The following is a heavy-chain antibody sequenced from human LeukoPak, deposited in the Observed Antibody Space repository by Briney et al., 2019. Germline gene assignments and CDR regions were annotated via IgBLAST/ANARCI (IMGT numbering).Heavy chain of an antibody. V-gene: IGHV4-39*01. J-gene: IGHJ5*02. CDR2: IYFSGDT. Sequence: SETLSLTCTVSGDSISTPTYYWGWLRQPPGKGLEWIGSIYFSGDTYYNPSLKSRVTISVDTSNNQFSLRLTSVTATDTAVYYCATSDYSYWFDPWGQGTLVTVSS. CDR1: GDSISTPTYY. CDR3: ATSDYSYWFDP. D-gene: IGHD6-25*01.